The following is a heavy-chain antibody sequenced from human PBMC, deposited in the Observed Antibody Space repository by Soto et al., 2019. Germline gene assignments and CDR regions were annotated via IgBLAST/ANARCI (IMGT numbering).Heavy chain of an antibody. CDR3: ARVRGVVVRGYSYGYDY. V-gene: IGHV1-69*05. CDR2: IIPIFGTA. J-gene: IGHJ4*02. CDR1: GGTFSSYA. D-gene: IGHD5-18*01. Sequence: SVKVSCKASGGTFSSYAISWVRQAPGQGLEWMGGIIPIFGTANYAQKFQGRVTMTTDTSTSTAYMELRSLRSDDTAVYYCARVRGVVVRGYSYGYDYWGQGTLVTVSS.